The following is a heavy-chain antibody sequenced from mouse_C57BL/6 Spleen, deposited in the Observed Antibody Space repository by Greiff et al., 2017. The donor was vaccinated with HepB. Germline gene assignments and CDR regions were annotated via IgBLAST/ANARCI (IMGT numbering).Heavy chain of an antibody. CDR3: ARRGNDGYSFAY. CDR2: IDPSDSET. Sequence: QVQLQQSGAELVRPGSSVKLSCKASGYTFTSYWMHWVKQRPIQGLEWIGNIDPSDSETHYNQKFKDKATLTVDKSSSTAYMQLSSLTSEDSAVYYCARRGNDGYSFAYWGQGTLVTVSA. CDR1: GYTFTSYW. D-gene: IGHD2-3*01. J-gene: IGHJ3*01. V-gene: IGHV1-52*01.